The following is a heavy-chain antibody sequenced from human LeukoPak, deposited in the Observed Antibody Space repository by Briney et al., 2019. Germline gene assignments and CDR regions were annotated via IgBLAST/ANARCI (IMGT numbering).Heavy chain of an antibody. CDR1: GFTFGSYE. Sequence: GGSLRLSCAASGFTFGSYEMNWVRQAPGKGLEWVSYMSSSGSLIYYADSVKGRFTISRDNAKNSLYLQMNSLRAEDTAVYYCARDSCGGDCYSFDYWGQGTLVTVSS. J-gene: IGHJ4*02. D-gene: IGHD2-21*02. V-gene: IGHV3-48*03. CDR2: MSSSGSLI. CDR3: ARDSCGGDCYSFDY.